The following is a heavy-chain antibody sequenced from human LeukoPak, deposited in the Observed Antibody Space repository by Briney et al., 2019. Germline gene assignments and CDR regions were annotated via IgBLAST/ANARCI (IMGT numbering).Heavy chain of an antibody. CDR2: ISYDGSNK. V-gene: IGHV3-30*18. CDR3: AKDLGYGDYSSLCGMDV. Sequence: GGSLRLSCAASGFTFSSYGMHWVRQAPGKGLEWVAVISYDGSNKYYADSVKGRFTISRDNSKNTLYLQMNSLRAEDTAVYYCAKDLGYGDYSSLCGMDVWGQGTTVTVSS. D-gene: IGHD4-17*01. CDR1: GFTFSSYG. J-gene: IGHJ6*02.